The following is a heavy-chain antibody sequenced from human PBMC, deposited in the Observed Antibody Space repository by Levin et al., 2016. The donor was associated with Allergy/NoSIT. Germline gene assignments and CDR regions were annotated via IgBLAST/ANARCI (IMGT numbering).Heavy chain of an antibody. CDR2: IYYSGST. D-gene: IGHD2-2*01. Sequence: WIRQPPGKGLEWIGYIYYSGSTNYNPSLKSRVTISVDTSKNQFSLKLSSVTAADTAVYYCAGYCSSTWAYYYYYYMDVWGKGTTVTVSS. CDR3: AGYCSSTWAYYYYYYMDV. J-gene: IGHJ6*03. V-gene: IGHV4-59*01.